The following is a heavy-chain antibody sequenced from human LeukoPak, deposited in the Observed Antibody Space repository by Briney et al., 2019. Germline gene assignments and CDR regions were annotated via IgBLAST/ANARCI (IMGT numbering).Heavy chain of an antibody. V-gene: IGHV1-46*01. CDR2: INPSGDST. J-gene: IGHJ4*02. Sequence: ASVKVSCKASGYTFISNYLHWVRQAPGQGLGWMGLINPSGDSTSYAQKFQGRVTMTRDTSTTTVYMDLSNLRSEDTAVYYCARGSSGSYYNYFDYWGQGTLVTVSS. CDR1: GYTFISNY. D-gene: IGHD1-26*01. CDR3: ARGSSGSYYNYFDY.